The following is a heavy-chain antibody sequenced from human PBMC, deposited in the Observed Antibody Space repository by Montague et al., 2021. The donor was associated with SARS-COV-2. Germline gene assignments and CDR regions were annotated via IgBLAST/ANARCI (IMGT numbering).Heavy chain of an antibody. V-gene: IGHV2-5*02. CDR2: IYWDDDK. J-gene: IGHJ4*02. D-gene: IGHD5-18*01. CDR3: AHRNTAELGGLKTNAFLDF. Sequence: PALVKPTQTLTLTCSLSGFSLSTSGVGVGWIRQPPGKALEWLALIYWDDDKRYSPSLKSRLTIAKDTSKNQVVLTMTNMDPADTATYYCAHRNTAELGGLKTNAFLDFWGQGTLVTVSS. CDR1: GFSLSTSGVG.